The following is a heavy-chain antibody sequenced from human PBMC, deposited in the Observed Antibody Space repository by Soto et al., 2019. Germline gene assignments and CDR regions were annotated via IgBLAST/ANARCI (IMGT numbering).Heavy chain of an antibody. D-gene: IGHD6-13*01. J-gene: IGHJ4*02. V-gene: IGHV3-30*18. CDR3: AKGGLELVLGDYFDY. Sequence: QVQLVESGGGVVQPGRSLRLSCAASGFTFSSYGMHWVRQAPGKGLEWVAVISYDGSNKYYADSVKGRFTISRDNSKNTLYLQMNSLRAEDTAVYYCAKGGLELVLGDYFDYWGQGTLVTVSS. CDR2: ISYDGSNK. CDR1: GFTFSSYG.